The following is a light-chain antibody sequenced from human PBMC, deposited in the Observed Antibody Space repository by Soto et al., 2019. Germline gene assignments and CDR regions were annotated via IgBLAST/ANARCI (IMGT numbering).Light chain of an antibody. J-gene: IGKJ4*01. CDR1: QTIRFF. CDR2: GST. CDR3: QQYNDYFT. V-gene: IGKV1-39*01. Sequence: DIQMTQSPSSLSASVGDRVTISCRASQTIRFFLNWYQQKPGKAPNLLVYGSTSLESGVPSRFSASGSGTDFTLTISSLQPDDYATYYCQQYNDYFTFGGGTKVDIK.